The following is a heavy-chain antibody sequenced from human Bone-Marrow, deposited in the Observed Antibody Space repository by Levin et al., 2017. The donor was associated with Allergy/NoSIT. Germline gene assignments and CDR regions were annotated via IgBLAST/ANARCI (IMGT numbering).Heavy chain of an antibody. Sequence: GGSLRLSCAASGFTFSSYSMNWVRQAPGKGLEWVSSISSSSSYIYYADSVKGRFTISRDNAKNSLYLQMNSLRAEDTAVYYCARDKGAVAADEWFDPWGQGTLVTVSS. CDR2: ISSSSSYI. V-gene: IGHV3-21*01. J-gene: IGHJ5*02. CDR1: GFTFSSYS. D-gene: IGHD6-19*01. CDR3: ARDKGAVAADEWFDP.